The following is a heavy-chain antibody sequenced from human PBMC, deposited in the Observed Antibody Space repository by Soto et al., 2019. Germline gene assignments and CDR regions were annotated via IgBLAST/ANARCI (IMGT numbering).Heavy chain of an antibody. CDR1: GGSMSRGGYY. V-gene: IGHV4-31*02. J-gene: IGHJ1*01. D-gene: IGHD3-22*01. Sequence: SETLSLTCTVSGGSMSRGGYYWSWIRQYPGKGLECIGYIYYSGSTNYNPSLRSRVAISLDTSKNQFSLKLTSVTAADTAVYYCATNGGYYDASGPKYFQYWGQGTVVTVSS. CDR3: ATNGGYYDASGPKYFQY. CDR2: IYYSGST.